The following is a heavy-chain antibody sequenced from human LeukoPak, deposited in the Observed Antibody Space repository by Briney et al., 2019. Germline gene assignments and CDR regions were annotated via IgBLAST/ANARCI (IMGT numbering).Heavy chain of an antibody. Sequence: GGSLRLSCAASGFTFSSYAMSWVRQAPGKGLEWVSAISGSGGSTYYADSVKGRFTISRDNSKDTLYLQMNSLRAEDTAVYYCAKDSSGWYHYFDYWGQGTLVTVSS. CDR3: AKDSSGWYHYFDY. CDR1: GFTFSSYA. V-gene: IGHV3-23*01. D-gene: IGHD6-19*01. CDR2: ISGSGGST. J-gene: IGHJ4*02.